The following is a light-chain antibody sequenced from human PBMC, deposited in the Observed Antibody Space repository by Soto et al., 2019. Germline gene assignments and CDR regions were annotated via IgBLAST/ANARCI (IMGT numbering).Light chain of an antibody. Sequence: DIQMTQSPSSLSASVGDRVTITCRASQSISSFLNWYQQKPGKAPNLLIYGASNLQSGVPSRFSGSGSGTDFTLNISILQYEDFATYYCQQSFSSLFTFGPGTKVDLK. CDR3: QQSFSSLFT. CDR1: QSISSF. CDR2: GAS. J-gene: IGKJ3*01. V-gene: IGKV1-39*01.